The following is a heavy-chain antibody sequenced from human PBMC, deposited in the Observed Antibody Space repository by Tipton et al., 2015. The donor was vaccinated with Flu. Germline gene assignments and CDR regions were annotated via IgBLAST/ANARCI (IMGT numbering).Heavy chain of an antibody. CDR1: GFTFSNYG. CDR3: AKDNDPSNVPHY. CDR2: IRHYVTNT. D-gene: IGHD1-1*01. Sequence: LSLTCGASGFTFSNYGLHWARQAPGKRLEWVALIRHYVTNTYYVDSVRGRFTISRDNSKNTVYLQMNNLRGEDTAVYYCAKDNDPSNVPHYWGQGTLVTVSS. V-gene: IGHV3-30*02. J-gene: IGHJ4*02.